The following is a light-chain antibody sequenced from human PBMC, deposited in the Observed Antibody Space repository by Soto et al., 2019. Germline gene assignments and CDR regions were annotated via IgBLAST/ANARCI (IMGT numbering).Light chain of an antibody. V-gene: IGKV1-27*01. CDR1: RGIYTH. J-gene: IGKJ1*01. CDR2: AAS. CDR3: QTYDKAPWT. Sequence: QMTQSPSSLSASVGDRVTITCRASRGIYTHLAWYQQKPGNAPKLLIYAASTLQSGVPSRFSASGSGTDFILTISASQSEDVGTYFCQTYDKAPWTFGPGTRV.